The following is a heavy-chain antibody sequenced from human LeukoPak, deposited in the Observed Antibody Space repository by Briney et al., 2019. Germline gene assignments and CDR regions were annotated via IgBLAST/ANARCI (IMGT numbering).Heavy chain of an antibody. D-gene: IGHD2/OR15-2a*01. J-gene: IGHJ4*02. CDR2: ISDSSGTI. CDR3: ATFTPQISTSFYRYFAS. V-gene: IGHV3-48*04. Sequence: PGGSLRLSCAAAGFTFSSSSLNWVRQAPGKGLEWVSYISDSSGTIYYADSVKGRFTISRDDAKNSLYLQMNNLRAEDTAVYYCATFTPQISTSFYRYFASWGQGTLVTVSS. CDR1: GFTFSSSS.